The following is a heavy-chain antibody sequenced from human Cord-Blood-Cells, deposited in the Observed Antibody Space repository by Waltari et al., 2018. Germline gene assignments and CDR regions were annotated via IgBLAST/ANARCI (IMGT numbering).Heavy chain of an antibody. V-gene: IGHV4-38-2*02. CDR3: ARAASVYDFWSGYYDY. D-gene: IGHD3-3*01. J-gene: IGHJ4*02. Sequence: QVQLQESGPGLVKPSETLSLTCTVSGYSLSSGYYWGWIRQPPGKGLAWIGSIYHSGSTYDTPSLKSRVTISVDTSKNQCSLKLSSVTAADTAVYYCARAASVYDFWSGYYDYWGQGTLVTVSS. CDR1: GYSLSSGYY. CDR2: IYHSGST.